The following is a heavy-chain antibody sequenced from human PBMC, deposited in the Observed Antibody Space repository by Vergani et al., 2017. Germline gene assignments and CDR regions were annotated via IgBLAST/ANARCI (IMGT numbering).Heavy chain of an antibody. J-gene: IGHJ5*02. V-gene: IGHV3-15*05. CDR3: TRHWAVVAANNWFDP. D-gene: IGHD2-15*01. CDR1: GFDFSQAW. CDR2: SKPKTEGGTT. Sequence: EVRLVESGGGLVKPGGSLRLSCQVSGFDFSQAWMNWVRQSPGKGLEYIGLSKPKTEGGTTHYNAAMKGRVTMSVDTSKSQFSLKLSSVTAADTAVYYCTRHWAVVAANNWFDPWDQGTLVTVSS.